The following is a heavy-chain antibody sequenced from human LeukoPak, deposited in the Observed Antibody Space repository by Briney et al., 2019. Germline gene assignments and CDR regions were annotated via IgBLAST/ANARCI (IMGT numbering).Heavy chain of an antibody. CDR1: GGSISSYY. J-gene: IGHJ4*02. CDR3: ARHGSGTYYIDY. Sequence: SETLSLTCTVSGGSISSYYWTWIRQPPGKGLEWIGDIYYSGYTDYNPSLKSRVTISLDTSRNQFSLKLSSVTAADTAVYYCARHGSGTYYIDYWGQGTLVTVSS. D-gene: IGHD3-10*01. V-gene: IGHV4-59*01. CDR2: IYYSGYT.